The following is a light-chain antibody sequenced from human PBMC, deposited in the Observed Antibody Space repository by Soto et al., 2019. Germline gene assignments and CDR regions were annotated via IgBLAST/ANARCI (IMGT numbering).Light chain of an antibody. V-gene: IGLV2-14*01. Sequence: QSALTQAASASGSPGQSITISCTGTSSDVGAYDFVSWYQQYPGKAPKLMISEVSNRPSGVSNRFSGSKSGNTASLTISGLQAEDEADYYCASHTTSRTWVFGGGTKLTVL. J-gene: IGLJ3*02. CDR3: ASHTTSRTWV. CDR1: SSDVGAYDF. CDR2: EVS.